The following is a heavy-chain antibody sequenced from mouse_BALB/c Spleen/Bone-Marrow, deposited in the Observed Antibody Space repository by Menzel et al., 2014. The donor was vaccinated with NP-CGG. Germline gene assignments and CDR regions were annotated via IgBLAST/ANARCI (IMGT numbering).Heavy chain of an antibody. D-gene: IGHD3-3*01. Sequence: VQLQQSGAELVRPGTSVKVSCKASGYAFTNYLIEWVKQRPGQGLERIGVINPGSGGTNYNEKFKGKATLTADKSSSTAYMQLSSLTSDDSAFYFCARRDDAMDYWGQGTSVPVSS. V-gene: IGHV1-54*03. CDR2: INPGSGGT. CDR1: GYAFTNYL. CDR3: ARRDDAMDY. J-gene: IGHJ4*01.